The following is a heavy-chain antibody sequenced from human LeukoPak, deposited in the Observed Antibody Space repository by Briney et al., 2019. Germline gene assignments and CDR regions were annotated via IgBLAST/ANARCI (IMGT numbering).Heavy chain of an antibody. J-gene: IGHJ6*03. Sequence: GGSLRLSCAASGFTFSSYAMHWVRQAPGKGLEYVSAISSNGGSTYYANSVKGRFTISRDNSKNTLYLQMGSLRAEDMAVYYCARVPTPSTGIAARSYYYMDVWGKGTTVTVSS. V-gene: IGHV3-64*01. CDR1: GFTFSSYA. CDR3: ARVPTPSTGIAARSYYYMDV. CDR2: ISSNGGST. D-gene: IGHD6-6*01.